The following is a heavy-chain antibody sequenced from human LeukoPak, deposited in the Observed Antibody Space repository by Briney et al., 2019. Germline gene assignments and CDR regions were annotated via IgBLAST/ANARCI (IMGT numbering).Heavy chain of an antibody. J-gene: IGHJ5*02. D-gene: IGHD4-17*01. CDR2: IISSSYI. V-gene: IGHV3-21*01. CDR1: GFTFNSYS. Sequence: GGSLRLSCAASGFTFNSYSMNWVRQAPGKGLEWVYSIISSSYIYYADSVKGRFTISRDNAKNSLYLQMNSLRAEDTAVYYCARGGSYGDYESRTFDPWGQGTLVTVSS. CDR3: ARGGSYGDYESRTFDP.